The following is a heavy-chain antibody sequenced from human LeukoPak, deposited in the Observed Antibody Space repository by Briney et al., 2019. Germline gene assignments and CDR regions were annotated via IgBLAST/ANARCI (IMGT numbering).Heavy chain of an antibody. CDR2: ISYVGSNK. CDR3: ARVHSSGWYSIDY. Sequence: GGSLRLSCAASGFTFSSYAMHWVRQAPGKGLERVAVISYVGSNKYYADSVKGRFTISRDDSKNTLYLQMNSVRVEDTAMYYCARVHSSGWYSIDYWGQGTLVTVSS. CDR1: GFTFSSYA. J-gene: IGHJ4*02. D-gene: IGHD6-19*01. V-gene: IGHV3-30-3*01.